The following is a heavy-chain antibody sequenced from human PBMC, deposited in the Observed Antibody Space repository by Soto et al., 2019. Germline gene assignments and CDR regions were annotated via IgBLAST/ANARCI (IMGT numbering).Heavy chain of an antibody. Sequence: PSETLSLTCTVSGGSISSGGFYWSWIRQHPGKGLEWIGYTYYSGSTYYNPSLKSRVTISVDTSKNQFSLKLSSVTAADTAVYYCASGGYCSSTSCAGDYWGQGTLVTVSS. CDR2: TYYSGST. D-gene: IGHD2-2*01. J-gene: IGHJ4*02. V-gene: IGHV4-31*03. CDR3: ASGGYCSSTSCAGDY. CDR1: GGSISSGGFY.